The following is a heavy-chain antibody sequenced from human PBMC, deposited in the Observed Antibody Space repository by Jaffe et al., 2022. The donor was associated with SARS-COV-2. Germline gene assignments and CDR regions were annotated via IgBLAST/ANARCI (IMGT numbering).Heavy chain of an antibody. CDR2: ISYDGSNK. CDR3: AEGGDGYRLPDY. V-gene: IGHV3-30*03. CDR1: GFTFSSYG. D-gene: IGHD5-12*01. Sequence: QVQLVESGGGVVQPGRSLRLSCAASGFTFSSYGMHWVRQAPGKGLEWVAVISYDGSNKYYADSVKGRFTISRDNSKNTLYLQMNSLRAEDTAVYYCAEGGDGYRLPDYWGQGTLVTVSS. J-gene: IGHJ4*02.